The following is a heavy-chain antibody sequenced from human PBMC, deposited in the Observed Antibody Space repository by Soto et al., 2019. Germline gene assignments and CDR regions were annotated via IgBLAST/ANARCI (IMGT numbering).Heavy chain of an antibody. CDR1: GFTFSSYA. V-gene: IGHV3-23*01. CDR3: AKDRGIAVAANHFDY. CDR2: ISGSGGST. J-gene: IGHJ4*02. D-gene: IGHD6-19*01. Sequence: GGSLRLSCAASGFTFSSYAMSWVRQAPGKGLEWVSAISGSGGSTYYADSVKGRFTISRDNSKNTLYLQMNSLRAEDTAVYYCAKDRGIAVAANHFDYWGQGTLVTVSS.